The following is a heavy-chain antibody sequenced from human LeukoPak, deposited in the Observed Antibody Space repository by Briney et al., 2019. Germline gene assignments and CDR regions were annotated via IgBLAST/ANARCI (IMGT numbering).Heavy chain of an antibody. CDR2: MYHSGST. J-gene: IGHJ5*02. CDR1: GGSISSSNW. Sequence: SETLSLTCAVSGGSISSSNWWSWVRQPPGKGLEWIGEMYHSGSTNYNPSLKSRVTTSVDTSKNQFSLKLSSVTAADTAVYYCAPLDGYPTYYYDSSGYYRNWFDPWGQGTLVTVSS. V-gene: IGHV4-4*02. CDR3: APLDGYPTYYYDSSGYYRNWFDP. D-gene: IGHD3-22*01.